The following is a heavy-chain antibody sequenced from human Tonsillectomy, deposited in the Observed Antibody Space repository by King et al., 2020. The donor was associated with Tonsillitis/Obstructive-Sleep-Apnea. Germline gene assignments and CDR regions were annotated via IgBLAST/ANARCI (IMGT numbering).Heavy chain of an antibody. CDR1: GFTFSSYE. V-gene: IGHV3-48*03. Sequence: VQLVESGGGLVQPGGSLRLSCAASGFTFSSYEMNWVRQAPGKGLEWVSYISSSGSTIYYADSVKGRFTISRDNAKNSLYLQMNSLRAEDTAVYYCARDLPLGRKKRSDIVVVPAATKYSSSTWGQGTLVTVSS. CDR2: ISSSGSTI. CDR3: ARDLPLGRKKRSDIVVVPAATKYSSST. D-gene: IGHD2-2*01. J-gene: IGHJ4*02.